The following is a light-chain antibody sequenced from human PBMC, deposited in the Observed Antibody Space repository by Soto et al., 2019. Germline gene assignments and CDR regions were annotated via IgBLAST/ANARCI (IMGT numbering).Light chain of an antibody. V-gene: IGLV2-14*01. CDR3: SSYTSASNLLDL. Sequence: QSALTQPASVAGSPGHSITLSCTGTSSDVGGYNYVSWYQQHPGIAPKLLIYGVTNGPSGVSPRFSGSKSGNTASLTISVLQAVDEADYSCSSYTSASNLLDLFGTGTKLTVL. J-gene: IGLJ1*01. CDR1: SSDVGGYNY. CDR2: GVT.